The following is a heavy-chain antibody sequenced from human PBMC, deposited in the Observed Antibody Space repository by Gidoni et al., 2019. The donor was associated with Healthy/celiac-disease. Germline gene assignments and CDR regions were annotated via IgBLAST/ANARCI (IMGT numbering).Heavy chain of an antibody. D-gene: IGHD1-26*01. CDR1: GFTFTSSA. V-gene: IGHV1-58*01. Sequence: QMQLVQSGPEVKKPGTSVKVSCKASGFTFTSSAVQWVRQARGQRLEWIGWIGVGSGNTNYAQKFQERVTITRDMSTSTAYMELSSLRSEDTAVYYCAADAPRGGGSYPNFDYWGQGTLVTVSS. CDR2: IGVGSGNT. CDR3: AADAPRGGGSYPNFDY. J-gene: IGHJ4*02.